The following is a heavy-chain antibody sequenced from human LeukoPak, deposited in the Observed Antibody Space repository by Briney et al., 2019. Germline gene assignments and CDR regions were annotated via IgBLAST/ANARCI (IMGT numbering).Heavy chain of an antibody. J-gene: IGHJ4*02. CDR3: AKVMTTGQNWDFDY. Sequence: PGGSLRLSCAASGFTFSSYAMSWVRQAPGKGLEWVSGITGSSGNTFYADSVKGRFTISRDNSKRTLYLQMNRLRTEDAAVYYCAKVMTTGQNWDFDYWGQGTLVTVSS. CDR2: ITGSSGNT. D-gene: IGHD7-27*01. CDR1: GFTFSSYA. V-gene: IGHV3-23*01.